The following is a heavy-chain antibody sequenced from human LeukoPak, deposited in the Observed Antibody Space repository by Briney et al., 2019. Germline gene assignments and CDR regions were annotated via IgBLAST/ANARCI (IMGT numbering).Heavy chain of an antibody. CDR1: GGSISSSNW. D-gene: IGHD3-22*01. CDR2: IYHSGST. V-gene: IGHV4-4*02. J-gene: IGHJ4*02. Sequence: SETLSLTCAVSGGSISSSNWWSWVRQPPGKGLEWIGEIYHSGSTNYNPSLKSRVTISVDTSKNQFSLKLSSVTAADTAVYYCARERVGITHDYWGQGTLVTVSS. CDR3: ARERVGITHDY.